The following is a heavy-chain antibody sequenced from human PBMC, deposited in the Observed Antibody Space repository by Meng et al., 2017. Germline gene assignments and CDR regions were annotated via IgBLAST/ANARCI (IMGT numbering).Heavy chain of an antibody. CDR2: IWYDGSNK. CDR1: GFTFSSYG. Sequence: QVELVESGEGVVQPGGSLRLSCAASGFTFSSYGMHWVRQATGKGLEWVAVIWYDGSNKYYADSVKGRFTISRDNSKNTLYLQMNSLRAEDTAVYYCARVVYSSGWSFDYWGQGTLVTVSS. D-gene: IGHD6-19*01. J-gene: IGHJ4*02. CDR3: ARVVYSSGWSFDY. V-gene: IGHV3-33*01.